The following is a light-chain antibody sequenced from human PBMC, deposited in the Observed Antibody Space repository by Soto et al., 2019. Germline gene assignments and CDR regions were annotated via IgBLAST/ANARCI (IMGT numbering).Light chain of an antibody. V-gene: IGKV3-20*01. CDR2: GAS. J-gene: IGKJ5*01. Sequence: EIVMTQSPATLSVSPGERATLSCRASQSVSSNLAWYQQKPGQAPRLLFYGASRRATGIPDRFSGGQSGTDFTLTVSRLEPEDFALYYCQQYGGSPITFGLGTRLEIK. CDR3: QQYGGSPIT. CDR1: QSVSSN.